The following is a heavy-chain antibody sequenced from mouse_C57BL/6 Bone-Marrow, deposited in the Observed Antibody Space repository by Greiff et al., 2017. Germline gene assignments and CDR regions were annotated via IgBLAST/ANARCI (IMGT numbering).Heavy chain of an antibody. CDR1: GYTFTSYW. D-gene: IGHD2-1*01. V-gene: IGHV1-69*01. CDR3: ARNGNYDFDY. Sequence: QVQLQQPGAELVMPGASVKLSCKASGYTFTSYWMHWVKQRPGQGLEWIGEIDPSDSYNNYNQKFKGKSTLTVDNSSITAYMQLSSLKAEASAVYYCARNGNYDFDYWGQGTTLTVSS. CDR2: IDPSDSYN. J-gene: IGHJ2*01.